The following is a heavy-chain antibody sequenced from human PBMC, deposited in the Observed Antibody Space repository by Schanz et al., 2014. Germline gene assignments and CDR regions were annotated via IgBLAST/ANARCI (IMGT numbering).Heavy chain of an antibody. D-gene: IGHD1-1*01. CDR3: ARGGRTTYNYYYGMDV. Sequence: QVQLQESGPGLVKPSQTLSLTCAVSGGSISSGGYSWNWIRQPPGKGLEWIVYIYYSGSTYYNPSPKSRMTQSLDPSKTPFSLKPSPLTAADTAVYYCARGGRTTYNYYYGMDVWGQGTTVTVSS. V-gene: IGHV4-30-4*07. CDR1: GGSISSGGYS. J-gene: IGHJ6*02. CDR2: IYYSGST.